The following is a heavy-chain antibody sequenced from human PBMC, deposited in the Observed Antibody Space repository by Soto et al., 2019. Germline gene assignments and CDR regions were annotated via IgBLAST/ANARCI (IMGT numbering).Heavy chain of an antibody. CDR1: GGTFSSYT. V-gene: IGHV1-69*02. Sequence: QVQLVQSGAEVKKPGSSVKVSCKASGGTFSSYTISWVRQAPGQGLEWMGRIIPILGIANYAQKFQGRVTITADKSTSTAYMELSCLRSEVTAVYYCASSWGRQLADAFDSWGQGTMVTLSS. CDR3: ASSWGRQLADAFDS. D-gene: IGHD6-6*01. CDR2: IIPILGIA. J-gene: IGHJ3*02.